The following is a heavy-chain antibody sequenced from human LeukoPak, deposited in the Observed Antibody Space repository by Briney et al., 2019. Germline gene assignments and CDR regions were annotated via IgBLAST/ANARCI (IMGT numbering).Heavy chain of an antibody. CDR1: GGTFSSYV. CDR3: ANKLQFLLAFDI. V-gene: IGHV1-69*13. J-gene: IGHJ3*02. D-gene: IGHD3-3*01. CDR2: IIPISGTA. Sequence: SVKFSCKASGGTFSSYVISWVRQAPGQGLEWMGRIIPISGTANNAQKFQGRVTITADESTSTVYMELSSLRSEDTAVYYCANKLQFLLAFDIWGRGTMVTVSS.